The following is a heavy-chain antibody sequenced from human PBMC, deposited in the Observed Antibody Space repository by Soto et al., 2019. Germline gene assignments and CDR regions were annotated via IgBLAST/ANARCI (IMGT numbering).Heavy chain of an antibody. D-gene: IGHD1-7*01. J-gene: IGHJ4*02. Sequence: SETLSLTCAVSCGSFTSNNWWTWVRQPPGQGLEWMGEIYRTGSTNYNPSLKSRVTISLDKSENQFSLKVTSLTAADTAVYYCASRDPGTSVDYWGQGTLVTVSS. CDR1: CGSFTSNNW. CDR3: ASRDPGTSVDY. V-gene: IGHV4-4*02. CDR2: IYRTGST.